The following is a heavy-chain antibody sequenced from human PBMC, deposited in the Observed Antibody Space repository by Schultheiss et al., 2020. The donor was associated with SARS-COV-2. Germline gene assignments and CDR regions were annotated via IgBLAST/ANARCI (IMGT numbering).Heavy chain of an antibody. J-gene: IGHJ4*02. D-gene: IGHD6-13*01. CDR1: GYTFTSYD. CDR3: ARISRVSHIFDY. CDR2: MNPNSGGT. Sequence: ASVKVSCKASGYTFTSYDINWVRQATGQGLEWMGWMNPNSGGTNYAQEFQGRVTMTRDTSISTAYMELSRLRSDDTAVYYCARISRVSHIFDYWGQGTLVTVSS. V-gene: IGHV1-2*02.